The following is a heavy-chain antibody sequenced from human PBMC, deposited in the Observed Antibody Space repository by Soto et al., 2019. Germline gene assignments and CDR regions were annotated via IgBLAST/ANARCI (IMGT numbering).Heavy chain of an antibody. CDR1: GGSISSGGYY. Sequence: PSETLSLTCTVSGGSISSGGYYWSWIRQHPGKGLEWIGYIYYSGSTYYNPSLNSRVTISVDTSKNQFSLKLSSVTAADTAVYYCARDLEGSSYYYGMDVWGQGTTVTVSS. J-gene: IGHJ6*02. D-gene: IGHD6-6*01. CDR3: ARDLEGSSYYYGMDV. CDR2: IYYSGST. V-gene: IGHV4-31*03.